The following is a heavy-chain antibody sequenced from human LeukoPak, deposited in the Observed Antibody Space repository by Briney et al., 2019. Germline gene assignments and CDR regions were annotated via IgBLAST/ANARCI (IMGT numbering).Heavy chain of an antibody. CDR1: GGSISGYY. D-gene: IGHD2-21*01. CDR2: TSDSGGHT. J-gene: IGHJ4*02. Sequence: SETLSLTCTVSGGSISGYYWNWVRQPPGQGLEWLGYTSDSGGHTDYKPSLKSRVAISVDTSKNQFSLKLTFATAADTAVYYCARWHSHGRYFDYWGQGALVTVSS. CDR3: ARWHSHGRYFDY. V-gene: IGHV4-59*01.